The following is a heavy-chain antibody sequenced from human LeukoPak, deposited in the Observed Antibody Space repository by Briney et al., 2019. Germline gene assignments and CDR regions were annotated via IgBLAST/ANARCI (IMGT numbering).Heavy chain of an antibody. D-gene: IGHD2-2*01. CDR3: AADLGYCSSTSCYPHYYMDV. J-gene: IGHJ6*03. Sequence: SVKVSCKASGFTFTSSAVQWVRQARGQRLEWIGWIVVGSGNTNYAQKFQERVTITRDMSTSTAYMELSSLRSEDTAVYYCAADLGYCSSTSCYPHYYMDVWGKGTTVTVSS. CDR1: GFTFTSSA. CDR2: IVVGSGNT. V-gene: IGHV1-58*01.